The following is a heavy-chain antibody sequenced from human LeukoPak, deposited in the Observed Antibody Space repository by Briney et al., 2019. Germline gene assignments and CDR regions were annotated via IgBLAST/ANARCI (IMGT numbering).Heavy chain of an antibody. CDR3: ARGSIGPVGLWFGELPYYYYGIDV. CDR1: GYTFTSYG. Sequence: ASVKVSCKASGYTFTSYGISWVLQAPGQGLEWLGWISAYNGNTNYAQKLQGRVTMTTDTSTSTAYMELRSLRSDDTAVYYCARGSIGPVGLWFGELPYYYYGIDVWGQGTTVTVSS. V-gene: IGHV1-18*01. J-gene: IGHJ6*02. D-gene: IGHD3-10*01. CDR2: ISAYNGNT.